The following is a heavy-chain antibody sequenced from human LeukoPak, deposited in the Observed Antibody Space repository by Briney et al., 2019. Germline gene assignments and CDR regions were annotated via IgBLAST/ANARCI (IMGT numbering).Heavy chain of an antibody. CDR3: ARHGGSLDYFDS. CDR2: IYHGGTT. V-gene: IGHV4-59*08. Sequence: PSETLSLTCSVSTGSISTYYWSWIRQSPGKGLEWIGYIYHGGTTSYNPSLKRRVTISVDSPKNQFFLRLTSLTAADTALYYCARHGGSLDYFDSWGPGSLDIVSS. CDR1: TGSISTYY. J-gene: IGHJ4*02. D-gene: IGHD2-15*01.